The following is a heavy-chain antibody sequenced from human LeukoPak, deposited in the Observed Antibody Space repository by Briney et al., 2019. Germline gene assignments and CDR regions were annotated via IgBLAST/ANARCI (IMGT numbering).Heavy chain of an antibody. Sequence: GASVKVSCKASGYTFTGYYMHWVRQAPGQGLEWMGWINPNSGGTNYAQKFQGRVTMTRDTSISTAYMELSRLRSDDTAVYYCARVGFGGSGWYPYYYYMDVWGKGTTVTVSS. V-gene: IGHV1-2*02. D-gene: IGHD6-19*01. CDR3: ARVGFGGSGWYPYYYYMDV. CDR1: GYTFTGYY. CDR2: INPNSGGT. J-gene: IGHJ6*03.